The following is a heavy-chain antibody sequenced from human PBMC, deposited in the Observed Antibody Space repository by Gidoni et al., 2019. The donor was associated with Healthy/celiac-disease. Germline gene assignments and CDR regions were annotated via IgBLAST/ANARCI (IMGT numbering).Heavy chain of an antibody. CDR3: AHRHPGGSSWYGGPYYFDY. D-gene: IGHD6-13*01. V-gene: IGHV2-5*02. CDR1: VFSLSTRGLG. Sequence: QITLKESGPTLVKPTQTLPLTCTFSVFSLSTRGLGWGWIRQPPGKALEWLALSYWDDDKRYSPSLKSRLTITKDTSKNQVVLTMTNMDPVDTATYYCAHRHPGGSSWYGGPYYFDYWGQGTLVTVSS. J-gene: IGHJ4*02. CDR2: SYWDDDK.